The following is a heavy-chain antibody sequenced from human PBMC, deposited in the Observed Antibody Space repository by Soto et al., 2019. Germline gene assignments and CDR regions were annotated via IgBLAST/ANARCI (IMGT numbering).Heavy chain of an antibody. CDR2: INHSGST. CDR3: ARFDDGDYGGFGY. D-gene: IGHD4-17*01. CDR1: GGSFSGYY. V-gene: IGHV4-34*01. Sequence: QVQLQQWGAGLLKPSETLSLTCAVYGGSFSGYYWSWIRQPPGKGLEWIGEINHSGSTNYNPSLKSRVTISVDTSNNQFSLKLSSVTAADTDVYYCARFDDGDYGGFGYWGQGNLVTVSS. J-gene: IGHJ4*02.